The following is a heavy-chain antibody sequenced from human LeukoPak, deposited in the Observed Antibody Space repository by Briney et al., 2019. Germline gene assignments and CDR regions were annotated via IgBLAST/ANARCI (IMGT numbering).Heavy chain of an antibody. Sequence: PGGSLRLSCAASGFTFSSYAMSWVRQAPGKGLEWVSVIYSGGSTYYADSVKGRFTISRDNSKNTLYLQMNSLRAEDTAVYYCARAGHETFDVWGQGTVVTVSS. CDR1: GFTFSSYA. CDR3: ARAGHETFDV. J-gene: IGHJ3*01. D-gene: IGHD7-27*01. CDR2: IYSGGST. V-gene: IGHV3-66*01.